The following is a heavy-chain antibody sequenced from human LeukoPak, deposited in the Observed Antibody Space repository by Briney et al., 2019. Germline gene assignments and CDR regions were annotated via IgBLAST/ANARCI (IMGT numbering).Heavy chain of an antibody. CDR1: GGSFSGYY. CDR2: INHSGST. Sequence: PSETLSLTCAVYGGSFSGYYWSWIRQPPGKGLEWIWEINHSGSTNYNPSLKSRVTISVETSKNQFSLKLSSVTAADTAVYYCASNSYGRRYYFDYWGQGTLVTVSS. D-gene: IGHD5-18*01. CDR3: ASNSYGRRYYFDY. J-gene: IGHJ4*02. V-gene: IGHV4-34*01.